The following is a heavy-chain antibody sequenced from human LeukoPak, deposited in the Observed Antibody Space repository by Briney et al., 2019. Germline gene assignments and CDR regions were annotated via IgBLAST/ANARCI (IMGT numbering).Heavy chain of an antibody. J-gene: IGHJ4*02. V-gene: IGHV4-39*01. CDR2: IYYSGST. D-gene: IGHD6-19*01. CDR1: GGSISSSSDY. Sequence: SETLSLTCTVSGGSISSSSDYWGWIRQPPGKGLEWIGSIYYSGSTYYNPSLKSRVTISVDTSKNQFSLKLSSVTAADTAVYYCARHVAVAGNGEGYFDYWGQGTLVTVSS. CDR3: ARHVAVAGNGEGYFDY.